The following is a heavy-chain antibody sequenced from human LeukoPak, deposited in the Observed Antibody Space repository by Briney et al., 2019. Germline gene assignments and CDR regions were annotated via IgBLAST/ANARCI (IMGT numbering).Heavy chain of an antibody. Sequence: PGGSLRLSCAASGFTFSNSWMTWVRQAPGKGLEWVASINQDGGEIHYVDSVKGRFTISRDNAKNSLYLQMNSLRAEDTAVYYCARVGSGSSYPPFDYWGQGTLVTVSS. D-gene: IGHD3-10*01. CDR2: INQDGGEI. CDR1: GFTFSNSW. J-gene: IGHJ4*02. CDR3: ARVGSGSSYPPFDY. V-gene: IGHV3-7*01.